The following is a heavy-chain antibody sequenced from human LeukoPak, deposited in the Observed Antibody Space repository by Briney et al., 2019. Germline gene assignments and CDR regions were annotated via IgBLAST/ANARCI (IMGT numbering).Heavy chain of an antibody. J-gene: IGHJ4*02. CDR2: IYTSGST. CDR3: ARGMNGVVPAAIDY. D-gene: IGHD2-2*02. CDR1: GGSISSYY. V-gene: IGHV4-4*07. Sequence: SETLSLTCTVSGGSISSYYWSWIRQPAGKGLEWIGRIYTSGSTNYNPSLKSRVTMSVDTSKNQFSLKLSSVTAADTAVYYCARGMNGVVPAAIDYWGQGTLVTVSS.